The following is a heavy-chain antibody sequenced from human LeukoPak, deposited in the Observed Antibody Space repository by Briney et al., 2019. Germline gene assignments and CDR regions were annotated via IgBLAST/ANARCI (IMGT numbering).Heavy chain of an antibody. D-gene: IGHD6-13*01. J-gene: IGHJ5*02. CDR3: ARERGVGHQVDSCFDP. CDR1: GGSISSRNW. V-gene: IGHV4-4*02. CDR2: ISHSGST. Sequence: SGTLSLTCAVSGGSISSRNWWTWVRQPPGKGLEWIGEISHSGSTNYNPSLESRVTVSVDTSKNKFSLRLSFVTAADTAVYYCARERGVGHQVDSCFDPWGQGTLVTVSS.